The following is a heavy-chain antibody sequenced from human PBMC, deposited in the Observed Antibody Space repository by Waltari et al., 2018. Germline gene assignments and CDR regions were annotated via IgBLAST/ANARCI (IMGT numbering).Heavy chain of an antibody. CDR2: IKQDGYEK. CDR3: ARDLVDY. Sequence: EVLLVESGGGWVQPGGALRLPCAAAGVTCGSYWMGWGRQAPGKGLEWVATIKQDGYEKYYVASVKGRFTISRDNAKNSLFLQMNSLTAEDTAMYYCARDLVDYWGQGTLVTVSS. V-gene: IGHV3-7*01. J-gene: IGHJ4*02. CDR1: GVTCGSYW.